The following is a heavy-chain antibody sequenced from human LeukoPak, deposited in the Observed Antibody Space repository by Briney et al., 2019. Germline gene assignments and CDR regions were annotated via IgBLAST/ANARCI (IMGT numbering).Heavy chain of an antibody. D-gene: IGHD2-2*03. Sequence: SETLSLTCAVYGGSFSGYYWSWIRQPPGKGLEWIGEINHSGSTNYNPSLKSRVTISVDRSKNQSSLKLSSVTAADTAVYYCARAPNGYCSSTSCDDAFDIWGQGTMVTVSS. CDR2: INHSGST. CDR1: GGSFSGYY. CDR3: ARAPNGYCSSTSCDDAFDI. J-gene: IGHJ3*02. V-gene: IGHV4-34*01.